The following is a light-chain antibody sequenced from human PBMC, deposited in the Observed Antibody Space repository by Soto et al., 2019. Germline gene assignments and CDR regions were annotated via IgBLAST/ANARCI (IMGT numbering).Light chain of an antibody. CDR1: QSVSSSY. Sequence: EIVLTQSPGTLSLSPGVRATLSCRASQSVSSSYLAWYQQKPGQAPRLIIYGASSRVTVSPDRFSGSGSGIDFALNISRLESEDFAVYYCQQYGSSPSWTFGQGSKV. J-gene: IGKJ1*01. V-gene: IGKV3-20*01. CDR2: GAS. CDR3: QQYGSSPSWT.